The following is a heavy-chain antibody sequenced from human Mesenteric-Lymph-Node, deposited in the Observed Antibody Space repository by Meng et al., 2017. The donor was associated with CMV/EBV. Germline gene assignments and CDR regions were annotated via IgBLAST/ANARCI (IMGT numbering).Heavy chain of an antibody. J-gene: IGHJ6*02. D-gene: IGHD3-3*01. V-gene: IGHV1-8*02. CDR2: INPNSGNT. CDR3: ARSDTIFGVVITTYGMDV. Sequence: SMKVSCKATGYTFTGYHMHWVRQAPGQGPEWMGWINPNSGNTGYAQKFQGRVTMTRNTSISTAYMELSSLRSEDTAVYYCARSDTIFGVVITTYGMDVWGQGTTVTVSS. CDR1: GYTFTGYH.